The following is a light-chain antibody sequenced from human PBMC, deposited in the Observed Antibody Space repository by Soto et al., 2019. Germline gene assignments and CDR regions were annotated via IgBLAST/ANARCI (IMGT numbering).Light chain of an antibody. CDR2: DVS. J-gene: IGLJ2*01. CDR3: SLDLTGGTLV. Sequence: QSALTQPASVSGSPGQSITISCTGSSSDVGGSNYVSWYQQHPGKAPKLMIYDVSDRPSGVSHRFSGSKSGNTASLTISGLQAEDEADYYCSLDLTGGTLVFGGGTKLTVL. CDR1: SSDVGGSNY. V-gene: IGLV2-14*03.